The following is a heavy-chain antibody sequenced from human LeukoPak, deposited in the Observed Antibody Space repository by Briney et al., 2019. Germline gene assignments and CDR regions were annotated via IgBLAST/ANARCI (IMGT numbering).Heavy chain of an antibody. CDR3: AKLASYSSSSGGARYNWFDP. D-gene: IGHD6-6*01. CDR2: ISGSGGST. V-gene: IGHV3-23*01. CDR1: GFTFSSYS. Sequence: PGGSLRLSCAASGFTFSSYSMNWVRQAPGKGLEWVSAISGSGGSTYYADSVKGRFTISRDNSKNTLYLQMNSLRAEDTAVYYCAKLASYSSSSGGARYNWFDPWGQGTLVTVSS. J-gene: IGHJ5*02.